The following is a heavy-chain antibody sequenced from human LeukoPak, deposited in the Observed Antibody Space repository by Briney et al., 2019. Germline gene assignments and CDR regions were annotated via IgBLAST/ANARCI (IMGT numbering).Heavy chain of an antibody. D-gene: IGHD5-12*01. J-gene: IGHJ4*02. CDR2: INHSGST. Sequence: PSETLSLTCAVYGGSFSGYYWSWIRQPPGKGLEWIGEINHSGSTNYNPYLKSRVTISVDTSKNQFSLKLSSVTAADTAVYYCARGRRWLQLNYWGQGTLVTVSS. CDR1: GGSFSGYY. CDR3: ARGRRWLQLNY. V-gene: IGHV4-34*01.